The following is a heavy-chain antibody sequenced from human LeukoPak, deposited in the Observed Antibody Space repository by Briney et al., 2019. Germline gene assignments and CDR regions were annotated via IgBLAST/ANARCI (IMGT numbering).Heavy chain of an antibody. CDR1: GFTFRGFG. Sequence: PGGSLRLSCAASGFTFRGFGMSWVRQAPGRGLEWVSGISGSGTTTYYADSVKGRFTISSDNSKNTLYLQMNSLRAEDTAVYYCAKRGAEVGATVAPGDYWGQGTLVTVSS. D-gene: IGHD1-26*01. J-gene: IGHJ4*02. V-gene: IGHV3-23*01. CDR3: AKRGAEVGATVAPGDY. CDR2: ISGSGTTT.